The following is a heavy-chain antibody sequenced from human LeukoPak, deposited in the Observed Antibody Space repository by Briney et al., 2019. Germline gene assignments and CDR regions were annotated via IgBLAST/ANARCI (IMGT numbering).Heavy chain of an antibody. CDR3: AKTGVGPDTAMVRRGNPSYYYYMDV. Sequence: GGSLRLSCAASGFTFSSYGMHWVRQAPGKGLEWVAFIRYDGSNKYYADSVKGRFTISRDNSKNTLYLQMNSLRAEDTAVYYCAKTGVGPDTAMVRRGNPSYYYYMDVWGKGTTVTISS. CDR1: GFTFSSYG. J-gene: IGHJ6*03. D-gene: IGHD5-18*01. V-gene: IGHV3-30*02. CDR2: IRYDGSNK.